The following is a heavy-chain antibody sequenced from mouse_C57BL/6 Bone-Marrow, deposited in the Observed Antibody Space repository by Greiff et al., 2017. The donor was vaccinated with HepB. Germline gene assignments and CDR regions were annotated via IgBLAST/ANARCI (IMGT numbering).Heavy chain of an antibody. V-gene: IGHV6-3*01. CDR3: TERAITPVEDWYFDV. CDR1: GFTFSNYW. D-gene: IGHD1-1*01. CDR2: IRLKSDNYAT. J-gene: IGHJ1*03. Sequence: EVQLQQSGGGLVQPGGSMKLSCVASGFTFSNYWMNWVRQSPEKGLEWVAQIRLKSDNYATHYAESVKGRFTISRDDSKSSVYLQMNNLRAEDTGIYYCTERAITPVEDWYFDVWGTGTTVTVSS.